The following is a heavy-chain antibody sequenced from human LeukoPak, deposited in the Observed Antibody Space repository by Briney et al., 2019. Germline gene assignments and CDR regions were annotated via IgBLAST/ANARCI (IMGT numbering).Heavy chain of an antibody. V-gene: IGHV3-23*01. Sequence: GGSLRLSCAASGFTFSNSGMSWVRQAPGKGLEWVSAISTDAGETHYADSVKGLFTISRDNSKNTVSLQMSSLRAEDTALYYCAKGSGNGYGSGPFDYWGQGTLVTVSS. CDR2: ISTDAGET. CDR1: GFTFSNSG. J-gene: IGHJ4*02. CDR3: AKGSGNGYGSGPFDY. D-gene: IGHD3-10*01.